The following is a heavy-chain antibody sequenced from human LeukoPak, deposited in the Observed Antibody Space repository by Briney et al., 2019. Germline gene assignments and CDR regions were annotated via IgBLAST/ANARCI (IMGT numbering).Heavy chain of an antibody. J-gene: IGHJ4*02. CDR2: ISGSGGST. CDR3: ATARTQSGGYYWDLEY. V-gene: IGHV3-23*01. D-gene: IGHD3-22*01. Sequence: GGSLRLSCAASGFTFSSYAMSWVRQAPGKGLEWVSAISGSGGSTYYADSVKGRFTISRDNSKNTLYLQMNSLRAEDTAVYYWATARTQSGGYYWDLEYWGQGPLVTVSS. CDR1: GFTFSSYA.